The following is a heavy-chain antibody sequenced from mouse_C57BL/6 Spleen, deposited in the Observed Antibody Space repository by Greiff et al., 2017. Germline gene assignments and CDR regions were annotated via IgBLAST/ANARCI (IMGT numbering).Heavy chain of an antibody. CDR3: ARSTTVVATDYAMDY. V-gene: IGHV1-26*01. D-gene: IGHD1-1*01. J-gene: IGHJ4*01. Sequence: EVQLQQSGPELVKPGASVKISCKASGYTFNDYYMNWVKQSHGKSLEWIGDINPNNGGTSYNQKFKGKATLTVDKSSSTAYMELRSLTSEDSAVYYCARSTTVVATDYAMDYWGQGTSVTVSS. CDR2: INPNNGGT. CDR1: GYTFNDYY.